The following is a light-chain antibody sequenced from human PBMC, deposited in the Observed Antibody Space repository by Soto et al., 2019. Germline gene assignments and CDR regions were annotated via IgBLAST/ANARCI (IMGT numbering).Light chain of an antibody. V-gene: IGLV2-14*01. CDR1: SSDVGGYNY. Sequence: QSALTQPASVSGSPGQSITISCTGTSSDVGGYNYVSWYQQHPCKAPKLMIYDVSNRPSGVSNRFSGSKSGNTACLTISGLQAEDEADYYCSSYTSSSTLVVFGGGTKLTVL. CDR2: DVS. J-gene: IGLJ2*01. CDR3: SSYTSSSTLVV.